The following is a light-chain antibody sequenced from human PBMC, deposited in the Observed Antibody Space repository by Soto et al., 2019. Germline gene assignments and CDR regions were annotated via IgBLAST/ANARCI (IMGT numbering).Light chain of an antibody. Sequence: EVVMTQSPATLSVSPGERATLSCRASQSVSSNLAWYQQKPGQAPRLLIYGASRRATGIPDRFRGRGSGIEFTLTISSLQSEDFGVYYCQQYDDWPLTFGGGTKVEI. J-gene: IGKJ4*01. CDR1: QSVSSN. V-gene: IGKV3-15*01. CDR2: GAS. CDR3: QQYDDWPLT.